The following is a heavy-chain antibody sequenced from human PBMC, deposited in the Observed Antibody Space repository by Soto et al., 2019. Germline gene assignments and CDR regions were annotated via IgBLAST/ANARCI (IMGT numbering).Heavy chain of an antibody. CDR1: GFTFSSYS. CDR3: ARGLPLDYYDSSGYFDY. J-gene: IGHJ4*02. D-gene: IGHD3-22*01. Sequence: PGGSLRLSCAASGFTFSSYSMNWVRQAPGKGLEWVSSISSSSSYIYYADSVKGRFTISRDNAKNSLYLQMNSLRAEDTAVYYCARGLPLDYYDSSGYFDYWGQGTLVTVS. CDR2: ISSSSSYI. V-gene: IGHV3-21*01.